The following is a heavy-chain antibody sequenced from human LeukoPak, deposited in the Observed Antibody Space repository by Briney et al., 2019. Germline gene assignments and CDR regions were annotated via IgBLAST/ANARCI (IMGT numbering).Heavy chain of an antibody. CDR3: ARTYCGGDCSYSYFDY. CDR2: IYPGDSDT. J-gene: IGHJ4*02. CDR1: GSRFTTYW. D-gene: IGHD2-21*02. V-gene: IGHV5-51*01. Sequence: GESLKISCKGSGSRFTTYWIGGVRKMPGKGLQWMGIIYPGDSDTRYSPSFQGQVTISADKSISTAYLQWRSLKASDTAMYYCARTYCGGDCSYSYFDYWGQGTLVTVSS.